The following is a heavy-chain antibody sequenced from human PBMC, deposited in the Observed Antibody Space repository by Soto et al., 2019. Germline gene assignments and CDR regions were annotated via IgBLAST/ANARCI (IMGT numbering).Heavy chain of an antibody. Sequence: GGSLRLSCAASGFTVSSNYMSWVRQAPGKGLEWVSVIYSGGSTYYADSVKGRFTISRDNSKNTLYLQMNSLRAEDTAVYYCARDLVVAAAGRPRDYYYYGMDVWGQGTTVTVSS. J-gene: IGHJ6*02. V-gene: IGHV3-53*01. D-gene: IGHD6-13*01. CDR1: GFTVSSNY. CDR2: IYSGGST. CDR3: ARDLVVAAAGRPRDYYYYGMDV.